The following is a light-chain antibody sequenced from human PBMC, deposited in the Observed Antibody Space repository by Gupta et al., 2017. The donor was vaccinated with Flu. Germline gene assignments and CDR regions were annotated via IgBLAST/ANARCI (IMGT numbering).Light chain of an antibody. CDR1: SGHSSYA. CDR2: LNSDGSH. CDR3: KTWGNGSVV. V-gene: IGLV4-69*01. Sequence: VKLTCTLSSGHSSYAIAWHQQQPEKGHRYLMKLNSDGSHSKGDGIPDRFSGSSSGAERYLTISSLQSEDEAYYYCKTWGNGSVVFGGGTKLTVL. J-gene: IGLJ2*01.